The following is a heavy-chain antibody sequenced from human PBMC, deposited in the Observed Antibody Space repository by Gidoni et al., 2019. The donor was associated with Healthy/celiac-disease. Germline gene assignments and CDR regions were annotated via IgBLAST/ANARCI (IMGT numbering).Heavy chain of an antibody. Sequence: EVQLVESGGGLVQPGGSLRLSCAAYGFTFSSYDMHWVRQATGKGLEWVSAIGTAGDTYYPGSVKGRFTISRENAKNSLYLQMNSLRAGDTAVYYCARAGSYYDSSGYDYWGQGTLVTVSS. J-gene: IGHJ4*02. CDR3: ARAGSYYDSSGYDY. V-gene: IGHV3-13*01. D-gene: IGHD3-22*01. CDR2: IGTAGDT. CDR1: GFTFSSYD.